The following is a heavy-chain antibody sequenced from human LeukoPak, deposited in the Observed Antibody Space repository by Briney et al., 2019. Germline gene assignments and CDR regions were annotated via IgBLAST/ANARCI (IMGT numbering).Heavy chain of an antibody. J-gene: IGHJ4*02. Sequence: GASVKVSCKASGYTFTSYAMHWVRQAPGQRLEWMGWINAGNGNTKYSQKFQGRVTITRDTSASTAYMELSSLRSEDTAVYYCARDRGIAAKRGPFDYWGQGTLVTVSS. CDR3: ARDRGIAAKRGPFDY. D-gene: IGHD6-13*01. CDR1: GYTFTSYA. V-gene: IGHV1-3*01. CDR2: INAGNGNT.